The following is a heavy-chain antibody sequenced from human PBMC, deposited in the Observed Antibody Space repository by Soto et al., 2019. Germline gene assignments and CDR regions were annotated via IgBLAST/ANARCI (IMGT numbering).Heavy chain of an antibody. CDR1: GGSFNSFA. J-gene: IGHJ6*02. Sequence: VQLVQSGAEVKKPGSSVKVSCKASGGSFNSFAISWVRQAPGQGLEWMGGIIPIFGAASYGQRIQGRVTITADESTSTAFMELSSLRSEDTAVYYCATSGECGGECYVYRMDVWGQGTTVTVSS. V-gene: IGHV1-69*01. CDR2: IIPIFGAA. D-gene: IGHD2-21*01. CDR3: ATSGECGGECYVYRMDV.